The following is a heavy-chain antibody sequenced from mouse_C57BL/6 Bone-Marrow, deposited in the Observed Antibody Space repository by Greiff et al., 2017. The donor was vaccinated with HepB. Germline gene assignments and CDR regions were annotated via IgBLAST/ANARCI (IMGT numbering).Heavy chain of an antibody. V-gene: IGHV1-81*01. CDR3: AKYGSSYEGAY. J-gene: IGHJ3*01. CDR2: IYPRSGNT. CDR1: GYTFTSYG. D-gene: IGHD1-1*01. Sequence: VQLQQSGAELARPGASVKLSCKASGYTFTSYGISWVKQRTGQGLEWIGEIYPRSGNTYYNEKFKGTATLTADKSASTAYMELRSLTSEDSAVYFCAKYGSSYEGAYWGQGTLVTVSA.